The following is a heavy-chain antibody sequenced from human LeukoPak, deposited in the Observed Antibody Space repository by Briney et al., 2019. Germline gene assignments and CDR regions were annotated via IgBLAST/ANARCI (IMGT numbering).Heavy chain of an antibody. CDR3: ARDWRIALVRGVIDVPGGMNV. Sequence: ASVKVSCKSSAYTFTTYYIHWVRQAPGQGLEWIGMIHPSTGSTYYAQRFQGRVTMTRDTSTSTVYMELGSLTSDDTGVYYCARDWRIALVRGVIDVPGGMNVWGQGTTVTVSS. V-gene: IGHV1-46*01. J-gene: IGHJ6*02. D-gene: IGHD3-10*01. CDR1: AYTFTTYY. CDR2: IHPSTGST.